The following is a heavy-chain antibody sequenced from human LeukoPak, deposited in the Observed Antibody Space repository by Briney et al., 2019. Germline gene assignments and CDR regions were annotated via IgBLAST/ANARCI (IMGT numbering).Heavy chain of an antibody. CDR3: ATVHSSGWYVLDY. CDR1: GYTLTELS. J-gene: IGHJ4*02. D-gene: IGHD6-19*01. Sequence: RASVKVSCKVSGYTLTELSMHWVRQAPGKGLEWMGGFDPEDGETIYAQKFQGRVTMTEDTSTDTAYMELSSLRSEDTAVYYCATVHSSGWYVLDYWGQGTLVTVSS. V-gene: IGHV1-24*01. CDR2: FDPEDGET.